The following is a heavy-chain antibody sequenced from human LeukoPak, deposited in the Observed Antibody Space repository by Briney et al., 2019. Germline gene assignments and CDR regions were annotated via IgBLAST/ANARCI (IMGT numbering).Heavy chain of an antibody. J-gene: IGHJ4*02. V-gene: IGHV3-23*01. CDR2: LSGSGGAT. CDR1: GFTFSSYA. Sequence: PGGSLRLSCAASGFTFSSYAMSWFRQAPGKGLVWVSALSGSGGATYYADSVKGRLTISRDNSQNTLYLQMNSLRAEDTAVYYCARGRLPADYWGQGTLVTVSS. D-gene: IGHD2-15*01. CDR3: ARGRLPADY.